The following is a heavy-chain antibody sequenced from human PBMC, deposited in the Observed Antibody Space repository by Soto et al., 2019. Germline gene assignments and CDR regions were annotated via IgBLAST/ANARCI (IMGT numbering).Heavy chain of an antibody. D-gene: IGHD3-9*01. V-gene: IGHV1-69*06. J-gene: IGHJ4*02. CDR3: AREGRGKKAGYNGLVSLGY. CDR2: IIPIFNSI. Sequence: QVQLVQSGAEVKTPGSSLKVSCKVSGSRFSNYVISWVRQAPGHGLEGLGRIIPIFNSIKYAQSFQGRVTITTDKSASTASLGLSSLRSDDTAVYYCAREGRGKKAGYNGLVSLGYWGQGTLVTVS. CDR1: GSRFSNYV.